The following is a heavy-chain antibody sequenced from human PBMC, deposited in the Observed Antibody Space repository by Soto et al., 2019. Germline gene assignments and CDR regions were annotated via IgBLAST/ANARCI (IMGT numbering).Heavy chain of an antibody. CDR3: ARDREAGYNFYYGMDV. J-gene: IGHJ6*02. CDR2: IYTSASI. V-gene: IGHV4-4*07. D-gene: IGHD6-19*01. CDR1: GADINTFS. Sequence: PSETLSLTCSVSGADINTFSWTWIRQPAGKGLEWIGRIYTSASINYNPSLRGRVTLSVDTSTNQVSLKLAPVSAADTAVYYCARDREAGYNFYYGMDVWGQGTTVTDSS.